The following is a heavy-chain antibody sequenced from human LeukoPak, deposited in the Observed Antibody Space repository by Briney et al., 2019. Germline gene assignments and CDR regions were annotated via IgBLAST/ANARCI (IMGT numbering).Heavy chain of an antibody. D-gene: IGHD3-9*01. J-gene: IGHJ4*02. V-gene: IGHV3-30-3*01. CDR1: GFTFSSYA. Sequence: GRSLRLSCAASGFTFSSYAMHWVRQAPGKGLEWVAVISYDGSNKYYADSVKGRFTISRDNSKNTLYLQMNSLRAEDTAVYYCARTNLRYFDWLVGNFDYWGQGTLVTVSS. CDR3: ARTNLRYFDWLVGNFDY. CDR2: ISYDGSNK.